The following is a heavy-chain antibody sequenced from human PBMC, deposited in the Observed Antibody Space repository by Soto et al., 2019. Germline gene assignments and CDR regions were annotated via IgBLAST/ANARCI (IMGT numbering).Heavy chain of an antibody. CDR1: GFTFSNAW. D-gene: IGHD5-12*01. CDR2: IKSKTEGGTT. Sequence: EVQLVESGGGLVQPGESLRLSCTASGFTFSNAWMSWVRQAPGKGMEWVGRIKSKTEGGTTDFAAPVKGTFTISRDDSKNTLYLQMNRMKTEDTAVYYCTALQYKNSGGSSVYWGQGTLVTVSS. J-gene: IGHJ4*02. V-gene: IGHV3-15*01. CDR3: TALQYKNSGGSSVY.